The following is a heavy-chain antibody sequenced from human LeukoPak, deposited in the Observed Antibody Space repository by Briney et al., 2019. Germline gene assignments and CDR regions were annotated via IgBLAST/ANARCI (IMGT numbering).Heavy chain of an antibody. V-gene: IGHV3-7*01. J-gene: IGHJ4*02. CDR3: ARITYCGGDCYAPIAPDFDY. D-gene: IGHD2-21*02. Sequence: PGGSLRLSCAASGFTFSSYWMSWVRLAPGKGLEWVANIKQDGSEKYYVDSVKGRFTISRDNAKNSLYLQMNSLRAEDTAVYYCARITYCGGDCYAPIAPDFDYWGQGTLVTVSS. CDR2: IKQDGSEK. CDR1: GFTFSSYW.